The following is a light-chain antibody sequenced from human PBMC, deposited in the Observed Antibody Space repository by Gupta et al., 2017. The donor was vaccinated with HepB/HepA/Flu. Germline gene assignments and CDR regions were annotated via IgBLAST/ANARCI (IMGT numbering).Light chain of an antibody. J-gene: IGLJ3*02. CDR3: QAWDSNIWI. Sequence: SYELTQPPSVSVSPGQTASSTCSGDKLGEKYACWYQQKPGHSPVVLMYQDSKRPSGIPERFSCSASGTTATLTMSGTEAVDDDYYFFQAWDSNIWIFGGGTKLTVL. V-gene: IGLV3-1*01. CDR1: KLGEKY. CDR2: QDS.